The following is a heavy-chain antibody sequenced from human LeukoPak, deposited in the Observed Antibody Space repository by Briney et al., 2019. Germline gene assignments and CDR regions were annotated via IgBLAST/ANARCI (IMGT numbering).Heavy chain of an antibody. V-gene: IGHV3-7*01. D-gene: IGHD6-13*01. J-gene: IGHJ5*02. CDR1: GFTFSSYW. CDR3: ARDEGLDLAAAGPKGWFDP. Sequence: PGGSLRLSCAASGFTFSSYWMSWVRQAPGKGLEWVANIKQDGSEKYYVDSVKGRFTISRDNAKSSLYLQMNSLRAEDTAVYYCARDEGLDLAAAGPKGWFDPWGQGTLVTVSS. CDR2: IKQDGSEK.